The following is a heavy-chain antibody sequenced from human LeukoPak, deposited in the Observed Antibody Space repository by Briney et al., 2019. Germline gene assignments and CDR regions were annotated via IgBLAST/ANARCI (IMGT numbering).Heavy chain of an antibody. CDR2: IYYSGST. Sequence: SETLSLTGTVSGGSISSSSYYWGWIRQPPGKGLEWIGSIYYSGSTYYNPSLKSRVTISVDTSKNQFSLKLSSVTAADTAVYYCARDRLSGFPPGYFDYWGQGTLVTVSS. V-gene: IGHV4-39*07. CDR1: GGSISSSSYY. J-gene: IGHJ4*02. CDR3: ARDRLSGFPPGYFDY. D-gene: IGHD6-19*01.